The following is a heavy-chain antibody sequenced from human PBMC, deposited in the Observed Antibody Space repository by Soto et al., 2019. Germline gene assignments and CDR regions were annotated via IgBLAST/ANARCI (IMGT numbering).Heavy chain of an antibody. CDR3: ARDPVSSSSPPLGDY. D-gene: IGHD6-13*01. Sequence: QVQLVQSGAEVKKPGSSVKVSCKASGGTFSSYAISWVRQAPGQGLEWMGGIIPIFGTANYAQKFQGRVTITADEYTRTAYMELSSLRSEDTAVYYCARDPVSSSSPPLGDYWGQGTLVTVSS. J-gene: IGHJ4*02. V-gene: IGHV1-69*12. CDR2: IIPIFGTA. CDR1: GGTFSSYA.